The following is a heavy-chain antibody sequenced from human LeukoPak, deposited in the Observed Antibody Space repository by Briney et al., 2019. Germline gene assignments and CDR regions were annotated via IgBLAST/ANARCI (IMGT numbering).Heavy chain of an antibody. CDR2: IYYSGST. Sequence: SETLSLTCTVSGGSISSGSYYWSWIRQPPGKGLEWIGYIYYSGSTNYNPSLKSRVTISVDTSKNQFSLKLSSVTAADTAVYYCARDHGHGGNSNWFDPWGQGTPVTVSS. V-gene: IGHV4-61*01. J-gene: IGHJ5*02. D-gene: IGHD4-23*01. CDR1: GGSISSGSYY. CDR3: ARDHGHGGNSNWFDP.